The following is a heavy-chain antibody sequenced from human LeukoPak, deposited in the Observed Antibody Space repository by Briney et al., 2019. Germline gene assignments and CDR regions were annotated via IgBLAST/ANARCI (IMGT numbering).Heavy chain of an antibody. D-gene: IGHD3-3*01. V-gene: IGHV3-21*01. CDR3: ASSANDFWSGYYIQDYYMDV. Sequence: KTGGSLRLSCAASGFTFSSYSMNWVRQAPGKGLEWVSSISSSSSYIYYADSVKGRFTISRDNAKNSLYLQMNSLRAEDTAVYYCASSANDFWSGYYIQDYYMDVWGKGTTVTVSS. CDR2: ISSSSSYI. CDR1: GFTFSSYS. J-gene: IGHJ6*03.